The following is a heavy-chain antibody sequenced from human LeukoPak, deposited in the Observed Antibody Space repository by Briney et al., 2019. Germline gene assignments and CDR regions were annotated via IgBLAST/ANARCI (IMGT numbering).Heavy chain of an antibody. D-gene: IGHD2-2*01. V-gene: IGHV4-61*02. CDR2: IYTSGST. J-gene: IGHJ3*02. Sequence: PSQTLSLTCTVSGGSISSGSYYWSWIRQPAGKGLEWIGRIYTSGSTNYNPSLKSRVTISVDTSKNQFSLKLSSVTAADTAVYYCARDRRYCSSTSCYAFGIWGQGTMVTVSS. CDR3: ARDRRYCSSTSCYAFGI. CDR1: GGSISSGSYY.